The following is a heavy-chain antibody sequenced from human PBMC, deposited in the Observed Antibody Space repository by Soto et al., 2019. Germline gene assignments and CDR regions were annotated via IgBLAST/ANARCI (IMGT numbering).Heavy chain of an antibody. CDR3: ARDSIVGAAKDYFDY. J-gene: IGHJ4*02. CDR1: GFTFSDYY. Sequence: QVQLVESGGGLVKPGGSLRLSCAASGFTFSDYYMSWIRQAPGKGLEWVSYISSSGSTIYYADSVKGRFTISRDNAKNALYLQLNSLRAEDTCVYYCARDSIVGAAKDYFDYWGQGTLFTVSA. CDR2: ISSSGSTI. V-gene: IGHV3-11*01. D-gene: IGHD1-26*01.